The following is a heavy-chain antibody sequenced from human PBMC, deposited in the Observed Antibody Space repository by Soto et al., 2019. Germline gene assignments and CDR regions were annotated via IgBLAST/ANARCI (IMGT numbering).Heavy chain of an antibody. CDR1: GGSISSGDYY. J-gene: IGHJ2*01. CDR3: AREPTLYGDHRYFDL. D-gene: IGHD4-17*01. V-gene: IGHV4-30-4*01. Sequence: QVQLQESGPGLVKPSQTLSLTCTVSGGSISSGDYYWSWIRQPPGKGLGWIGYLYYSGSTYYIPSLKSRGTISVDTSKNQFSLKLSSVPAADTAVYYCAREPTLYGDHRYFDLWGRGTLVTVSS. CDR2: LYYSGST.